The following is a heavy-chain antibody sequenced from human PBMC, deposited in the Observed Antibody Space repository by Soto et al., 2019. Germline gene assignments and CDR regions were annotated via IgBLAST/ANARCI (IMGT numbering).Heavy chain of an antibody. Sequence: GGSLRLSCAASGFTFDDYGMSWVRQAPGKGLEWVSGINWNGGSTGYADSVKGRFTISRDNAKNSLYLQMNSLRAEDTALYYCARDSGIAAAGPPGYRPYYYYGMDVWGQGTTVTVSS. D-gene: IGHD6-13*01. V-gene: IGHV3-20*04. CDR1: GFTFDDYG. CDR2: INWNGGST. CDR3: ARDSGIAAAGPPGYRPYYYYGMDV. J-gene: IGHJ6*02.